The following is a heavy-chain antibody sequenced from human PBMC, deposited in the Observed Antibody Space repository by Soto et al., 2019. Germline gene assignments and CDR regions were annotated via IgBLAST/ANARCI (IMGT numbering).Heavy chain of an antibody. CDR2: ISWNSGSI. J-gene: IGHJ4*02. V-gene: IGHV3-9*01. D-gene: IGHD4-17*01. CDR3: AKGRPYYGDYEYYFDY. CDR1: GFTFDDYA. Sequence: EVQLVESGGGLVQPGRSLRLSCAASGFTFDDYAMHWVRQAPGKGLEWVSGISWNSGSIGYADSVKGRFTISRDNAKNYLYLQMNSLRAEDTALYYCAKGRPYYGDYEYYFDYWGQGTLVTVSS.